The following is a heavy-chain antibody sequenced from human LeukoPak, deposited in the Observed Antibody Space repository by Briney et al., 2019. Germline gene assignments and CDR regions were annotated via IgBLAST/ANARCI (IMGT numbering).Heavy chain of an antibody. D-gene: IGHD3-3*01. CDR1: GFIFSNYA. J-gene: IGHJ4*02. V-gene: IGHV3-23*01. Sequence: GGSLRLSCSASGFIFSNYAMSWVRQAPGKGLEWVSGISTSGGSTYYRDSVKGRFTISRDNSRNTLYLQMNSLRTEDTAVYYCAKDCLGSWSGYYFGVFDCWGQGTLVTVS. CDR2: ISTSGGST. CDR3: AKDCLGSWSGYYFGVFDC.